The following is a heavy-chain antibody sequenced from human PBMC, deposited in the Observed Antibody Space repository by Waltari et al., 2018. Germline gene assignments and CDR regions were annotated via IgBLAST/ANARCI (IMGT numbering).Heavy chain of an antibody. CDR2: IYHVGSS. CDR1: GYSIRSGYY. D-gene: IGHD4-17*01. J-gene: IGHJ5*02. CDR3: ARDSTVTDWFDP. V-gene: IGHV4-38-2*02. Sequence: QVQLQESGPGLVKPSETLSLTCTVSGYSIRSGYYWGWVRQPPGKGLGWIGSIYHVGSSYYNPSLKSRVTISVDTSKNQFSLKLSSVTAADTAVYYCARDSTVTDWFDPWGQGTLVTVSS.